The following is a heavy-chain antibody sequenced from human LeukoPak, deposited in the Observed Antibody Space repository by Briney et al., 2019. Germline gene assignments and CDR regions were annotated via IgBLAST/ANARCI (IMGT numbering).Heavy chain of an antibody. CDR2: IIPIFGTA. V-gene: IGHV1-69*05. Sequence: GASVKVSCKASGGTFSSYAISWVRQAPGQGLEWMGGIIPIFGTANYAQKFQGRVTITTDESTSTAYMELSSLRSEDTAVYYCARDSISSLALDYYYMDVWGKGTTVTVSS. D-gene: IGHD1-14*01. CDR3: ARDSISSLALDYYYMDV. CDR1: GGTFSSYA. J-gene: IGHJ6*03.